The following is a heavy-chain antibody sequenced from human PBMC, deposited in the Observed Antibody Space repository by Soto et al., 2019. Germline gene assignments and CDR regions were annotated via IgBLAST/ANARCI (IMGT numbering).Heavy chain of an antibody. Sequence: QVQLVESGGGVVQPGRSLRLSCAASGFTFSSYGMHWVRQAPGKGLEWVAVISYDGSNKYYADSVKGRFTIYRDNSKNTLYLQMNSLRAEATAVYYCAKDRDSYAYYYYGMDVWGQGTTVTVSS. CDR3: AKDRDSYAYYYYGMDV. CDR1: GFTFSSYG. CDR2: ISYDGSNK. J-gene: IGHJ6*02. V-gene: IGHV3-30*18. D-gene: IGHD5-18*01.